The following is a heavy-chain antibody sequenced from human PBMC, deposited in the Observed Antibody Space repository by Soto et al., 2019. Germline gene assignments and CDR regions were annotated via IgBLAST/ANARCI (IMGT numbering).Heavy chain of an antibody. CDR1: GYSFTSYW. CDR3: ARRGWDEGYSGYDNWFDP. CDR2: IYPGDSDT. Sequence: GESLKISCKVSGYSFTSYWIGWVRQMPGKGLEWMGIIYPGDSDTRYSPSFQGQVTISADKSISTAYLQWSSLKASDTAMYYCARRGWDEGYSGYDNWFDPWGQGTLVTVSS. D-gene: IGHD5-12*01. V-gene: IGHV5-51*01. J-gene: IGHJ5*02.